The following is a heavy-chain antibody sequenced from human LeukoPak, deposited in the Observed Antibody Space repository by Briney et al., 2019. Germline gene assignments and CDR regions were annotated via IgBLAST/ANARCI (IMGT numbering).Heavy chain of an antibody. J-gene: IGHJ4*02. CDR1: GFSVSSYA. CDR2: ISGSGDNT. Sequence: GSLRLSCAASGFSVSSYAMSWVRQAPGKGLEWVSSISGSGDNTYYAESVKGRFTISRDNSKNTLLLRMNSLRAEDTAVFYCAKRSGYATGWFFDFWGQGTLVTVSS. D-gene: IGHD6-19*01. V-gene: IGHV3-23*01. CDR3: AKRSGYATGWFFDF.